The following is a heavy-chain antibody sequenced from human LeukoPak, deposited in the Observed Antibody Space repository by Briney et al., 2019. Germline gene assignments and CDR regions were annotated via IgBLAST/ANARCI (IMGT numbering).Heavy chain of an antibody. CDR2: INPNSGGT. CDR3: ARAGGGSCPSGVCYYYYGMDV. CDR1: GYTFTGYY. J-gene: IGHJ6*02. V-gene: IGHV1-2*02. Sequence: ASVKVSCKASGYTFTGYYMHWVRQAPGQGLEWMGWINPNSGGTSYAQKFQGRVTMTRDTSTSTVYMELSSLRSEDAAVYYCARAGGGSCPSGVCYYYYGMDVWGQGTTVTVSS. D-gene: IGHD2-15*01.